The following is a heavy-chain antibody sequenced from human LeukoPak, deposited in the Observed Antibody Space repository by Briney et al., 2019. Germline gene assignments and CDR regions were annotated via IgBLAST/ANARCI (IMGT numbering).Heavy chain of an antibody. V-gene: IGHV4-34*01. Sequence: SETLSLTCAVYGGSFSGYYWSWIRQPPGKGLEWIGEINHSGSTNYNPSLKSRVTISVDTSKNQFSLKLSSVTAADTAVYYCASALGYYGSGSYSTAGSAYHYYYGMDVWGQGTTVTVSS. CDR3: ASALGYYGSGSYSTAGSAYHYYYGMDV. J-gene: IGHJ6*02. D-gene: IGHD3-10*01. CDR2: INHSGST. CDR1: GGSFSGYY.